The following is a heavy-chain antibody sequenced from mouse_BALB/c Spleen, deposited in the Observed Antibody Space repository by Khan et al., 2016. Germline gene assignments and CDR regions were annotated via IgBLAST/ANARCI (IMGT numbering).Heavy chain of an antibody. CDR3: ARGEPDYAMDY. CDR2: IDPANGNT. V-gene: IGHV14-3*02. J-gene: IGHJ4*01. CDR1: GFNIKDTY. Sequence: VQLQQSGAELVKPGASVKLSCTASGFNIKDTYMHWVKQRPEQGLEWIGRIDPANGNTKYDPQFQGKATITADTSSNTAYLQLSSLTSEDTAVYYCARGEPDYAMDYWGQGTSVTVSS. D-gene: IGHD6-1*01.